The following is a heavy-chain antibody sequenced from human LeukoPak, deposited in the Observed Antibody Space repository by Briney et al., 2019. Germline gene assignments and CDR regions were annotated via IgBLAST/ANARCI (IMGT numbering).Heavy chain of an antibody. CDR3: ARFMVRGVGGAFDI. J-gene: IGHJ3*02. D-gene: IGHD3-10*01. Sequence: GGSLRLSCAASGFTFDDYAMHWVRQAPGKGLERVSGVSWNSGSIGYADSVKGRFTISRDNAKNSLYLQMNSLRAEDTALYYCARFMVRGVGGAFDIWGQGTMVTASS. V-gene: IGHV3-9*01. CDR1: GFTFDDYA. CDR2: VSWNSGSI.